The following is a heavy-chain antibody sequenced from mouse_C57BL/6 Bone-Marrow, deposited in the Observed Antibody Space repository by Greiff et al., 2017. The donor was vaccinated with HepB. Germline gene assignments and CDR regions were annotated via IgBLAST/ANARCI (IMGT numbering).Heavy chain of an antibody. J-gene: IGHJ1*03. CDR2: INPNNGGT. CDR3: ARSYYYGSSPWYFDV. V-gene: IGHV1-18*01. D-gene: IGHD1-1*01. Sequence: VQLQQSGPELVKPGASVKIPCKASGYTFTDYNMDWVKQSHGKSLEWIGDINPNNGGTIYNQKFKGKATLTVDKSSSTAYMELRSLTSEYTAVYYCARSYYYGSSPWYFDVWGTGTTVTVSS. CDR1: GYTFTDYN.